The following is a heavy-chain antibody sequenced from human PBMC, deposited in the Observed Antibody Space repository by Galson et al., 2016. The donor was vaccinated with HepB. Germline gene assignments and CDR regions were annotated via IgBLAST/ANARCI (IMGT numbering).Heavy chain of an antibody. J-gene: IGHJ5*02. Sequence: PALVKPTQTLTLTCTVSGFSLSNARMGVAWIRQPPGKALGWLAHIFSNDAKSLSTSLKSRLTISKDTSKSQVVLTMTNMDPVDTATYYCARLIGDTFDLFDLWGQGTLVTVSP. V-gene: IGHV2-26*01. CDR2: IFSNDAK. CDR3: ARLIGDTFDLFDL. D-gene: IGHD2/OR15-2a*01. CDR1: GFSLSNARMG.